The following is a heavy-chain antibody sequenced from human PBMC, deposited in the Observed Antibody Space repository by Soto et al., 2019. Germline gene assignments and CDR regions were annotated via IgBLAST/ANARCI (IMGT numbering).Heavy chain of an antibody. CDR2: ISSSSSYI. Sequence: GGSLRLSCAASGFTFSSYSMNWVRQAPGKGLEWVSSISSSSSYIYYADSVKGRFTISRDNAKNSLYLQMNSLRAEDTAVYYCARGVFCGGDCYYYYYYYGMDVWGQGTTVTVSS. CDR3: ARGVFCGGDCYYYYYYYGMDV. J-gene: IGHJ6*02. D-gene: IGHD2-21*02. V-gene: IGHV3-21*04. CDR1: GFTFSSYS.